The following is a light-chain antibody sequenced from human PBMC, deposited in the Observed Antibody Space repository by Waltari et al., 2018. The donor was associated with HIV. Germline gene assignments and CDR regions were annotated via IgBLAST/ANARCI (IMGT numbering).Light chain of an antibody. V-gene: IGKV1-39*01. CDR1: QTILTS. J-gene: IGKJ3*01. Sequence: DIRMTQSPSSLSASTGDRITITCRASQTILTSLNWFQQKPGKAPQLLIYGASTLQRGVSSRFSGRASGSDFTLTISSPQPEDYATYYCQQTYIIPLTFGPGTKV. CDR2: GAS. CDR3: QQTYIIPLT.